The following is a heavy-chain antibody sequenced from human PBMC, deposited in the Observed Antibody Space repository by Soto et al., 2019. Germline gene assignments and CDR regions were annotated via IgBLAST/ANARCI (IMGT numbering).Heavy chain of an antibody. D-gene: IGHD2-21*01. CDR1: GGTFSSYA. J-gene: IGHJ4*02. CDR3: ARTREGYGGNLG. Sequence: QVQLVQSGAEVKKPGSSVKVSCKASGGTFSSYAISWVRQAPGQGLEWMGGIIPIFGTANYAQKFQGRVTITADDSTSTAYMELRSLRSEETAVYYCARTREGYGGNLGWGQGTLVTVSS. V-gene: IGHV1-69*01. CDR2: IIPIFGTA.